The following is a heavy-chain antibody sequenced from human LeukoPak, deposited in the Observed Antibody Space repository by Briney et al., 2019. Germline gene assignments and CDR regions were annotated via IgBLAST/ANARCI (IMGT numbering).Heavy chain of an antibody. CDR2: INPNSGGT. J-gene: IGHJ4*02. Sequence: GASVKVSCKASGYTFTGYYMHWVRQAPGQGLEWMGWINPNSGGTNYAQKFQGRVTMTRDTSISTAYMELSRLRSDDTAVYYCAKGEIVGATGADYWGQGTLVTVSS. CDR1: GYTFTGYY. D-gene: IGHD1-26*01. CDR3: AKGEIVGATGADY. V-gene: IGHV1-2*02.